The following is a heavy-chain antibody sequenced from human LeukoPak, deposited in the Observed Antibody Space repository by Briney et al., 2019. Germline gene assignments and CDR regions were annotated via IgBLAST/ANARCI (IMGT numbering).Heavy chain of an antibody. V-gene: IGHV3-66*01. CDR2: NHIYGKT. J-gene: IGHJ3*02. D-gene: IGHD2-21*01. CDR1: GFPDRSYY. CDR3: ARELGRPRGQNGDGDAFDI. Sequence: GGSLRLSCAPSGFPDRSYYMSWVPQAPRKGLEWVSNNHIYGKTYYVDLVKGRFTLSRDKYKNRLDLQMNSLRVEDTAVYYCARELGRPRGQNGDGDAFDIWGQGTMVTVSS.